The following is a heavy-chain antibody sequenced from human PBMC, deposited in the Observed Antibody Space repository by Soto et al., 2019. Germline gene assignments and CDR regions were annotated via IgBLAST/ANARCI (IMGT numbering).Heavy chain of an antibody. D-gene: IGHD3-3*01. CDR3: ARVVGALGPWFDP. Sequence: QVQLVQSGAEVKKPGASVKVSCKASGYTFTSYGISWVRQAPGQGLEWMGRISAYNGNTNDAQKLQGRVTMTTDTSARTAYLELRSLRSDDTAVYYCARVVGALGPWFDPWRQGTGVTASS. CDR1: GYTFTSYG. V-gene: IGHV1-18*01. CDR2: ISAYNGNT. J-gene: IGHJ5*02.